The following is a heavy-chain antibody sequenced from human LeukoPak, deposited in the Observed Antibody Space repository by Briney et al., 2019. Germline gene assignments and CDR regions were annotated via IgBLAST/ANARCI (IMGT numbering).Heavy chain of an antibody. D-gene: IGHD6-13*01. J-gene: IGHJ4*02. Sequence: GGSLRLSCAASGFTFSSYGMHWVRQAPGKGLEWVAVISYDGSNKYYADSVKGRFTISRDNSKNTLYLQMNSLRTEDTAVYYCAKAWPAAGTFDSWGQGSLVTVSS. CDR3: AKAWPAAGTFDS. CDR2: ISYDGSNK. V-gene: IGHV3-30*18. CDR1: GFTFSSYG.